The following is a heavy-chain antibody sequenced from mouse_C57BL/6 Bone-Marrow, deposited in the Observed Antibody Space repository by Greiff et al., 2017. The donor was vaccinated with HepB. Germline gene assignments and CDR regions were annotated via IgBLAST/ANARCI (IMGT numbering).Heavy chain of an antibody. D-gene: IGHD1-1*01. J-gene: IGHJ3*01. CDR1: GYTFTSYG. CDR3: ARLGTVVAPFAY. CDR2: IYPRSGNT. Sequence: VMLVESGAELARPGASVKLSCKASGYTFTSYGISWVKQRTGQGLEWIGEIYPRSGNTYYNEKFKGKATLTADKSSSTAYMELRSLTSEDSAVYFCARLGTVVAPFAYWGQGTLVTVSA. V-gene: IGHV1-81*01.